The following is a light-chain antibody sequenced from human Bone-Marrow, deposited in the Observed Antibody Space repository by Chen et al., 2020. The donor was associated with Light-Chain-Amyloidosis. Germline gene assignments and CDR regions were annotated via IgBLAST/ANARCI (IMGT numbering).Light chain of an antibody. CDR1: DLPTKY. Sequence: SYELTQPPSVSVSPGQTPIITCSGDDLPTKYAYWYQQKPGQAPVMVIHRDTERPSGISERFSGSSSGTTGTLTMSGVQAEDEADYHCQSADSSGTYEVIFGGGTKLTVL. CDR2: RDT. J-gene: IGLJ2*01. V-gene: IGLV3-25*03. CDR3: QSADSSGTYEVI.